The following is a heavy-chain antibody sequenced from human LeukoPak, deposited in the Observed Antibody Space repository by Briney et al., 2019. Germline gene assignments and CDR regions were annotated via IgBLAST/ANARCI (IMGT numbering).Heavy chain of an antibody. Sequence: GGSLRLSCAASEFTFDDYGMSWVRQAPGKGLEWVSGISGSGGSTYYADSAKGRFTISRDNSKKTLYLQMNSLRAEDTAVYYCAKDSKIVGPTFRSYHYMDVWGKGTTVTVSS. V-gene: IGHV3-23*01. CDR1: EFTFDDYG. D-gene: IGHD1-26*01. CDR3: AKDSKIVGPTFRSYHYMDV. CDR2: ISGSGGST. J-gene: IGHJ6*03.